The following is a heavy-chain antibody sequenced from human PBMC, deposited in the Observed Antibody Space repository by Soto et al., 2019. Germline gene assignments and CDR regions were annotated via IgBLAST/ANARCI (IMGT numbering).Heavy chain of an antibody. Sequence: HPGGSLRLSCAASGFTVSSYYMSWVRQAPGKGLEWVSVIYTGGGTYYTDSVKGRFTISRDISRNTLNLQMDSLRAEDTAVYYCARGSHTGHDWDCWGQGTLVTVSS. V-gene: IGHV3-53*01. CDR1: GFTVSSYY. J-gene: IGHJ4*02. D-gene: IGHD5-12*01. CDR3: ARGSHTGHDWDC. CDR2: IYTGGGT.